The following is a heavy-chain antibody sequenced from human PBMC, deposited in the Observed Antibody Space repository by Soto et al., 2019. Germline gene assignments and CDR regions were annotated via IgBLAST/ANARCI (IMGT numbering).Heavy chain of an antibody. J-gene: IGHJ4*02. D-gene: IGHD3-3*01. CDR3: ARSFTKSRRGGVAFDY. CDR2: VIPLDGST. CDR1: GGPISSFA. Sequence: QVQLVQSGAEVKKPGSSVKVSCTTSGGPISSFAINWVRQAPGQGLEWMGGVIPLDGSTKYAERFQGRVTITADASTSTAYMDLSSLRSEDTAVYYCARSFTKSRRGGVAFDYWGQGTLLTVSP. V-gene: IGHV1-69*01.